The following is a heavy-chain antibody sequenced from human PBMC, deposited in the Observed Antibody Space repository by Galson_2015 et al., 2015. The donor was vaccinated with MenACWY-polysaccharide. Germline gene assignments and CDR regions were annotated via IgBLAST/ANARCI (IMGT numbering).Heavy chain of an antibody. J-gene: IGHJ4*02. V-gene: IGHV3-74*01. D-gene: IGHD3-16*01. CDR2: INSDGRST. CDR1: GFTFSGNW. Sequence: SLRLSCAASGFTFSGNWMHWVRQAPGKGLVWVSRINSDGRSTSYADSVKGRFTTSRDNAKNTLYLQMNSLSAEDTAVYYCAQGGGRFPEKYYFDHWGQGTLVTGSS. CDR3: AQGGGRFPEKYYFDH.